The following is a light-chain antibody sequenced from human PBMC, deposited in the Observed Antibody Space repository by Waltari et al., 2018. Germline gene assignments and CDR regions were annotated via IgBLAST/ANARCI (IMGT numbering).Light chain of an antibody. V-gene: IGKV1-NL1*01. CDR1: QGSSNS. Sequence: DIQMTQSPPSLSASVGDRGTITCRASQGSSNSLAWYQQKPGKAPKLQLSVASRWQSGVPSRFTGSGAGTDYTLTISSLQPEDFATYYCQQYFFTPYTFGQGTKLEI. J-gene: IGKJ2*01. CDR2: VAS. CDR3: QQYFFTPYT.